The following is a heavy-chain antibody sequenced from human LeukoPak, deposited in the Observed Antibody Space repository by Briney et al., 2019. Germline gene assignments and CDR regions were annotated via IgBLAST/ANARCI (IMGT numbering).Heavy chain of an antibody. CDR3: TRDKGGSYTHGPLRYYFYYYMDV. D-gene: IGHD3-16*01. CDR2: IRSKPYGGTT. Sequence: GGSLRLSCTTSGFTFGDYAMGWVRQAPGKGLEWVGFIRSKPYGGTTDYAASVKGRFTISRDDSRSIAYLQMNSLKTEDTAVYYCTRDKGGSYTHGPLRYYFYYYMDVWGKGTTVTISS. CDR1: GFTFGDYA. V-gene: IGHV3-49*04. J-gene: IGHJ6*03.